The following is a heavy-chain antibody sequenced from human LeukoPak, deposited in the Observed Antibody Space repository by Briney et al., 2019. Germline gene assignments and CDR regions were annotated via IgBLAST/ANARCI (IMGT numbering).Heavy chain of an antibody. CDR3: AKWGGAAAGDAFDI. V-gene: IGHV3-9*01. CDR1: GFTFDDYA. D-gene: IGHD6-13*01. J-gene: IGHJ3*02. CDR2: ISWNSGSI. Sequence: GGSLRLSCAVSGFTFDDYAMHWVRQAPGKGLEWVSGISWNSGSIGYADSVKGRFTISRDNAKNSLYLQMNSLRAEDTALYYCAKWGGAAAGDAFDIWGQGTMVTVSS.